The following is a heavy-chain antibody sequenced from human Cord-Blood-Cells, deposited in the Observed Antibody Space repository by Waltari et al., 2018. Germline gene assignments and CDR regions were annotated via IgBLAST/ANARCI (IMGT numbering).Heavy chain of an antibody. V-gene: IGHV3-21*01. CDR2: ISSSGSYI. Sequence: AASGFTFSSYSMNWVRQAPGKGLEWVSSISSSGSYIYYADSVKGRFTISRDNAKNSLYLQMNSLRAEDTAVYYCARARSGSYFDYWGQGTLVTVSS. CDR1: GFTFSSYS. D-gene: IGHD1-26*01. CDR3: ARARSGSYFDY. J-gene: IGHJ4*02.